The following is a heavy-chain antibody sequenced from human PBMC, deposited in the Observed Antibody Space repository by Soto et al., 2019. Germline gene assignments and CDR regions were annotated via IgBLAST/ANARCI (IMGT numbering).Heavy chain of an antibody. D-gene: IGHD5-12*01. V-gene: IGHV3-23*01. J-gene: IGHJ4*02. CDR2: ITGSGAST. CDR3: AKNSAATIRVGYDY. CDR1: GFTFTTYT. Sequence: EVXXXXSXGGXXXXGGSLRXXCAAXGFTFTTYTMSWVRQAPGKXXXWVSAITGSGASTYYADSVKGRFTISRDNXXNXXXXXXXSLXAEDTAVYYCAKNSAATIRVGYDYWGQGTLVTVSS.